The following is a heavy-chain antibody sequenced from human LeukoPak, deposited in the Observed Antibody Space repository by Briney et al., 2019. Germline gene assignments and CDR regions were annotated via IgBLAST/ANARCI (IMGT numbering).Heavy chain of an antibody. V-gene: IGHV3-48*01. CDR3: ARNPRSGWYVTEGYYFDY. J-gene: IGHJ4*02. Sequence: GGSLRLSYAASGFTFSSYSMNWVRQAPGKGLEWVSYISSSSSTIYYADSVKGRFTISRDNAKNSLYLQMNSLRAEDTAVYYCARNPRSGWYVTEGYYFDYWGQGTLVTVSS. CDR1: GFTFSSYS. D-gene: IGHD6-19*01. CDR2: ISSSSSTI.